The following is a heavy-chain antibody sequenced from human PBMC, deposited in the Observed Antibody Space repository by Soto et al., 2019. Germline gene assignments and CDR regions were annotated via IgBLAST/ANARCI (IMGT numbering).Heavy chain of an antibody. CDR3: ASPIAVAGDAFDI. Sequence: SVKVSCKASGGTFSSYAISWVRQAPGQGLEWMGGIIPIFGTANYAQKFQGRVAITADKSTSTAYMELSSLRSEDTAVYYCASPIAVAGDAFDIWGQGTMVTVSS. V-gene: IGHV1-69*06. J-gene: IGHJ3*02. CDR1: GGTFSSYA. D-gene: IGHD6-19*01. CDR2: IIPIFGTA.